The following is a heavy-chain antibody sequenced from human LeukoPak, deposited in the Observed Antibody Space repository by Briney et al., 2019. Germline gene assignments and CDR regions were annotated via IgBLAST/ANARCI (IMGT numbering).Heavy chain of an antibody. V-gene: IGHV1-2*06. J-gene: IGHJ4*02. CDR3: ATDGGKHNFDY. Sequence: AAVKVSCKASGGTFSSYTISWVRQAPGQGLEWMGRIILNDGRTKYAQRFEGRVSMTRDTSISTAYMELIMQTSDDTAVYYCATDGGKHNFDYWGQGTLVNVSS. CDR2: IILNDGRT. D-gene: IGHD1-26*01. CDR1: GGTFSSYT.